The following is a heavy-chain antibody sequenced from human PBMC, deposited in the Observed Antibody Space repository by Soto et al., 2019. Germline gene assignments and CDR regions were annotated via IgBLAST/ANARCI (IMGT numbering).Heavy chain of an antibody. D-gene: IGHD4-4*01. J-gene: IGHJ6*02. CDR2: INPNSGGT. CDR3: ARGNYRHYYYYGMDV. Sequence: GASVKVSCKASGYTFTGYYMHWVRQAPGQGLEWMGWINPNSGGTNYAQKFQGWVTMTRDTSISTAYMELSRLRSDDTAVYYCARGNYRHYYYYGMDVWGQGTTVTVS. CDR1: GYTFTGYY. V-gene: IGHV1-2*04.